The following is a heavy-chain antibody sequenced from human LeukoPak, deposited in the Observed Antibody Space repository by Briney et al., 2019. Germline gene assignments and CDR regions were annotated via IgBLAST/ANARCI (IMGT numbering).Heavy chain of an antibody. CDR3: ARGPSRFVLMVYANPDLTIAY. J-gene: IGHJ4*02. V-gene: IGHV3-30*03. Sequence: GGSLRLSCAASGFTFSSYGMHWVRQAPGKGLEWVAVISYDGSNKYYADSVKGRFTISRDNSKNTLYLQMNSLRAEDTAVYYCARGPSRFVLMVYANPDLTIAYWGQGTLVTVSS. CDR2: ISYDGSNK. CDR1: GFTFSSYG. D-gene: IGHD2-8*01.